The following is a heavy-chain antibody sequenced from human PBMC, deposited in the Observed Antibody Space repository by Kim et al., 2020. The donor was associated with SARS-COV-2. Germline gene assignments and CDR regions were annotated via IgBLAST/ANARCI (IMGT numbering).Heavy chain of an antibody. CDR3: AKSMQQVVTRSLDS. J-gene: IGHJ4*02. Sequence: GGSLRLSCAASGFIFSRYGMVWVRQAPGKGLEWVAVVSYDGVTKVHADSVKGRFIISRDNSENMLYLQMNSLRTEDTAFYYCAKSMQQVVTRSLDSWGQGILVAVSS. CDR2: VSYDGVTK. V-gene: IGHV3-30*18. CDR1: GFIFSRYG.